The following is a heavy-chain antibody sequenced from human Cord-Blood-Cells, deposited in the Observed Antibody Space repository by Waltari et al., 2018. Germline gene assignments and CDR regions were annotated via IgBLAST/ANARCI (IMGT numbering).Heavy chain of an antibody. D-gene: IGHD3-3*01. J-gene: IGHJ2*01. CDR1: GGSISSSSYY. Sequence: QLQLQESGPGLVKPSETLSLTCTVSGGSISSSSYYWGWIRQPPGKGLEWIGSIYYSGSTYCNPPLKSRVTISVDTSKNQFSLKLSSVTASDTAVYYFARKVLYDFWSGYWYFDLWGRGTLVTVSS. CDR2: IYYSGST. V-gene: IGHV4-39*01. CDR3: ARKVLYDFWSGYWYFDL.